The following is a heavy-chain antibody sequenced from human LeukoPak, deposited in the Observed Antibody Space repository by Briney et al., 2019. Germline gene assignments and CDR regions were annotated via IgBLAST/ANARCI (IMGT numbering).Heavy chain of an antibody. J-gene: IGHJ1*01. CDR1: GGSISSGSYY. D-gene: IGHD3-22*01. V-gene: IGHV4-61*02. CDR2: IYHSGST. CDR3: ARVVQSTDSSGFYLPEYFQH. Sequence: SQTLSLTCTVSGGSISSGSYYWSWIRQPAGKGLEWIGSIYHSGSTYYNPSLKSRVTISVDTSKNQFSLKLRSVTAADTAVYYCARVVQSTDSSGFYLPEYFQHWGQGTLVTVSS.